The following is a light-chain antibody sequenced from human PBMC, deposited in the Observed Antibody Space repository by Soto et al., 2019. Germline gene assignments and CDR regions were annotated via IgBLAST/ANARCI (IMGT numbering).Light chain of an antibody. CDR3: GTWDRSLTSEV. V-gene: IGLV1-51*01. J-gene: IGLJ7*01. Sequence: QSVLTQPPSVSAAPGQRVTISCFGSFSNIGDASVAWYQQLPGTAPKLLIFDNYKRPSGIPDRFSGAKSGTSGTLAITGLQTGDEAVYYCGTWDRSLTSEVFGGGTQLTVL. CDR2: DNY. CDR1: FSNIGDAS.